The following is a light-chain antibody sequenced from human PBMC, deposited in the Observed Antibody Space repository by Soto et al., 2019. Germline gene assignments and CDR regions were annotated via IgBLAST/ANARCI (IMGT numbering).Light chain of an antibody. V-gene: IGLV2-8*01. CDR3: SSFTASSTVV. CDR2: EVN. J-gene: IGLJ2*01. CDR1: SSDVVGYNY. Sequence: QSALTQPPSASGSPGQSVTISCTGASSDVVGYNYVSWYQQRPGKAPKLLIYEVNKRPSGVPYRFSGFKSGNTASLTVSGLQAEDEADYYCSSFTASSTVVFGGGTKLTVL.